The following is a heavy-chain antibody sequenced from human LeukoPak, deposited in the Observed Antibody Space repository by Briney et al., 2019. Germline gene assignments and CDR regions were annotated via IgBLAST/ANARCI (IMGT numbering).Heavy chain of an antibody. CDR1: GFTFSSYA. V-gene: IGHV3-23*01. CDR2: ISGSGGST. J-gene: IGHJ4*02. D-gene: IGHD1-26*01. CDR3: AKAGGFSGSYD. Sequence: GGSLRLSCAASGFTFSSYAMSWVRQAPGKGLEWVSAISGSGGSTYYADSVKGRFTISRDNSKNTLFLQMNSLRAEDTAVYYCAKAGGFSGSYDWGQGTLATVSS.